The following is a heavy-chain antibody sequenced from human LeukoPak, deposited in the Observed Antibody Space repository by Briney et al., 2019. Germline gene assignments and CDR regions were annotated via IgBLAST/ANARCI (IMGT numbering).Heavy chain of an antibody. V-gene: IGHV4-61*02. Sequence: SQTLSLTCTVSGGSISSGSYYWSWIRQPAGKGLEWIGRIYTSGSTNYNPSLKSRVTISVDTSKDQFSLKLSSVTAADTAVYYCARGAGAFDYWGQGTLVTVSS. CDR2: IYTSGST. J-gene: IGHJ4*02. CDR1: GGSISSGSYY. CDR3: ARGAGAFDY. D-gene: IGHD3-10*01.